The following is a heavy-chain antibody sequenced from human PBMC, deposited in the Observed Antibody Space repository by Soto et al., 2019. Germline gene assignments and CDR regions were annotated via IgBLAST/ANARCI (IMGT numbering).Heavy chain of an antibody. CDR3: ARGTREGDIDY. D-gene: IGHD1-26*01. CDR2: IYHSGST. V-gene: IGHV4-30-2*01. Sequence: SETLSLTCAVSGGSISSGGYSWSWIRQPPGKGLEWIGYIYHSGSTYYNPSLKSRVTISVDRSKNQFSLKLSSVTAADTAVYYCARGTREGDIDYWGQGTLVTVSS. J-gene: IGHJ4*02. CDR1: GGSISSGGYS.